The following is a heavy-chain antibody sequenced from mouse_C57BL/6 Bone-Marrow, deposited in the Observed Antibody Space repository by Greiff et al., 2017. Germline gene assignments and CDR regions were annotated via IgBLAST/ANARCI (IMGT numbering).Heavy chain of an antibody. Sequence: QVQLKESGPGLVAPSQSLSITCTVSGFSLTSYAISWVRQPPGKGLEWLGVIWTGGGTNYNSAPKSRLSISKDNSKSQVFLKMNSLKTDDTARYYGARNGGYYYGSSYWYFDVWGTGTTVTVSS. J-gene: IGHJ1*03. D-gene: IGHD1-1*01. CDR1: GFSLTSYA. CDR2: IWTGGGT. V-gene: IGHV2-9-1*01. CDR3: ARNGGYYYGSSYWYFDV.